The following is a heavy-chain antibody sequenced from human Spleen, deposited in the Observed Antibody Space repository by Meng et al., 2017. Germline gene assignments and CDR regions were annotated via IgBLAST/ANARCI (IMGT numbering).Heavy chain of an antibody. Sequence: HVAVVQCGGKVVKAALSVKFCCKGSGGCFSSCAISWVLQAPGRELEWMGGIILIFGTANHAQDFQGRVTITAEKSTSPAYMEVSSLKCEDTAVYYCARGNYSVISRYGFDYWGQGTLVTVSS. CDR3: ARGNYSVISRYGFDY. D-gene: IGHD2-15*01. V-gene: IGHV1-69*06. J-gene: IGHJ4*02. CDR1: GGCFSSCA. CDR2: IILIFGTA.